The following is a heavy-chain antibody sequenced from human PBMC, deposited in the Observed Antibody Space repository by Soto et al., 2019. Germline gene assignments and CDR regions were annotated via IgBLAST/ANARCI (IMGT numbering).Heavy chain of an antibody. D-gene: IGHD6-13*01. V-gene: IGHV3-30*18. CDR3: AKDIGYPAAPPAY. Sequence: PGGSLRLSCAASGFTFSSYGMHWVRQAPGKGLEWVAVISYDGSNKYYADSVKGRFTISRDNSKNTLYLQMNSLRAEDTAVYYCAKDIGYPAAPPAYWGQGTLVTVSS. CDR2: ISYDGSNK. CDR1: GFTFSSYG. J-gene: IGHJ4*02.